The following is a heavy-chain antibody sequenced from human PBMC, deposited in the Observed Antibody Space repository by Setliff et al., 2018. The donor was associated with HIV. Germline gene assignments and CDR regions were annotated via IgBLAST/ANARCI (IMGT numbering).Heavy chain of an antibody. CDR2: IFTGGNT. CDR3: ARSLVPSGYYYGRHAFDI. J-gene: IGHJ3*02. D-gene: IGHD3-22*01. V-gene: IGHV4-4*08. Sequence: PSETLSLTCTVSGGSFRSYYWSWIRQSPGKGLEWLGYIFTGGNTNYNPSFKSRVTISVDTSKNQFSLRVNSVTAADTAVYYCARSLVPSGYYYGRHAFDIWGQGTKVTVSS. CDR1: GGSFRSYY.